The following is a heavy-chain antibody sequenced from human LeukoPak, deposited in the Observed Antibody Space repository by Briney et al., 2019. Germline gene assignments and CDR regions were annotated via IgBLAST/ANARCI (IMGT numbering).Heavy chain of an antibody. CDR2: ISSSGSTI. CDR3: AKDQRMNWFDP. Sequence: GGSLRLSCAASVFTFSSYEMNWVRQAPGKGLEWVSYISSSGSTIYYADSVKGRFTISRDNSKNTLYLQMNSLRAEDTAVYYCAKDQRMNWFDPWGQGTLVTVSS. V-gene: IGHV3-48*03. J-gene: IGHJ5*02. CDR1: VFTFSSYE.